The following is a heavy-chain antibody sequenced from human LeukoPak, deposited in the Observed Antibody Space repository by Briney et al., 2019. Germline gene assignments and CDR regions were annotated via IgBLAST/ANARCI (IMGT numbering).Heavy chain of an antibody. D-gene: IGHD3-16*01. V-gene: IGHV4-38-2*02. CDR1: GYSISSGYY. J-gene: IGHJ6*03. CDR3: ARGILGISNYYYYYYMDV. Sequence: SETLSLTCTVSGYSISSGYYWGWIRQAPGKGLEWIGSIYNSGSTYYNPSLKSRVTISVDTSKNQFSLKLSSVTAADTAVYYCARGILGISNYYYYYYMDVWGKGTTVTVSS. CDR2: IYNSGST.